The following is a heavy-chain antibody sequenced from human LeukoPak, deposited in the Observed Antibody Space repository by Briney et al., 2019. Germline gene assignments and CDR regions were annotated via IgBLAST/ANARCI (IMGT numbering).Heavy chain of an antibody. D-gene: IGHD3-10*01. Sequence: SETLSLTCAVYGGSFSGYYWSWIRQPPGKGLEWIGEINHSGSTNYNPSLKSRVTISVDTSKNQFSLKLSSVTAADTAVYYCATLSLWLGESGFDPWGQGTLVTVSS. J-gene: IGHJ5*02. CDR3: ATLSLWLGESGFDP. V-gene: IGHV4-34*01. CDR1: GGSFSGYY. CDR2: INHSGST.